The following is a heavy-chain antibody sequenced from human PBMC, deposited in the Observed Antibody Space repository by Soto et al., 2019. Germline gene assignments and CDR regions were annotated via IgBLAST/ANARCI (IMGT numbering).Heavy chain of an antibody. D-gene: IGHD6-19*01. CDR2: TYYRSKWYN. CDR3: VREGWHSGLYQYYGLDV. J-gene: IGHJ6*02. V-gene: IGHV6-1*01. CDR1: GDSVSSNSAA. Sequence: QVQLQQSGPGLVKPSQTLSLTCAISGDSVSSNSAAWNWIRQSPSRGLEWLGRTYYRSKWYNDYAVSLKSRITITPDTSKNQFSLQLNSVSPEDTAVYRCVREGWHSGLYQYYGLDVWGQGTTVTVSS.